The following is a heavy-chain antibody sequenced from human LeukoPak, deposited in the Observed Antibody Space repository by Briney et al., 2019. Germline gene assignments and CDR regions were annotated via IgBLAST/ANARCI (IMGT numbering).Heavy chain of an antibody. J-gene: IGHJ4*02. Sequence: PGGSLRLSCAASGFTFRSYAMQWVRQAPGKGLEWMAVISYDGRNSYYVDSVKGRFTISRDNSKDTLYLEMNSLRAEDTAVYYCARGDYYESRGYVAAYWGQGTPVTVST. CDR1: GFTFRSYA. D-gene: IGHD3-22*01. CDR3: ARGDYYESRGYVAAY. V-gene: IGHV3-30*04. CDR2: ISYDGRNS.